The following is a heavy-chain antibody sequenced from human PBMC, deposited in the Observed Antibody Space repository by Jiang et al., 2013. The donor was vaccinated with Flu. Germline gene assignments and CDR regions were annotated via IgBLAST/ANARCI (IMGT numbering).Heavy chain of an antibody. CDR2: ITPHSGVT. CDR3: ARRSGSEDGLDV. CDR1: GYTFTAYY. D-gene: IGHD1-26*01. V-gene: IGHV1-2*06. J-gene: IGHJ6*02. Sequence: GAEVKKPGASVKVSCKASGYTFTAYYIHWVRQAPGQGLECMGRITPHSGVTKYAEGFQGRVTMTRDTSITTAYMELTRLTSDDTAIYYCARRSGSEDGLDVWGQGTTVIVSS.